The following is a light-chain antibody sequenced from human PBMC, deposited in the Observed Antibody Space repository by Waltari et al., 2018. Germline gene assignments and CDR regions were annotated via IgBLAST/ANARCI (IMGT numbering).Light chain of an antibody. V-gene: IGKV1-12*01. Sequence: DIQMTPSPSSVSGSVGGRVTVTCRASHSISSWLAWYQQKPGKAPNLLIYGTSDLQSGVPTRFSRSRSETHFTLTISSLQPEDFGTYYCQQANSFPLFGAGTTVDI. CDR2: GTS. J-gene: IGKJ4*01. CDR1: HSISSW. CDR3: QQANSFPL.